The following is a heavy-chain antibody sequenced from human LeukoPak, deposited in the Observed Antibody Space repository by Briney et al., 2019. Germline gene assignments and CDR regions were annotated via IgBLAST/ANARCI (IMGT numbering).Heavy chain of an antibody. V-gene: IGHV1-18*01. D-gene: IGHD3-10*01. Sequence: ASVTVSCKASGYTFTSYGISWVRQAPGQGLEWMGWISAYNGNTNYAQKLQGRVTMTTDTSTSTAYMELRSLRSDDTAVYYCARDRTPMVRGAPWYYYYGMGVWGPGTTVTVSS. CDR1: GYTFTSYG. CDR3: ARDRTPMVRGAPWYYYYGMGV. CDR2: ISAYNGNT. J-gene: IGHJ6*02.